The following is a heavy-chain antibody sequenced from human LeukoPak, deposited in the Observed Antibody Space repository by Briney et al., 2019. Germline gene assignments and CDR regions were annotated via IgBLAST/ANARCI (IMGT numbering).Heavy chain of an antibody. V-gene: IGHV3-30*02. CDR1: GFTFSSYG. J-gene: IGHJ4*02. CDR2: IRYDGSNK. Sequence: GGSLRLSCAASGFTFSSYGFHWVRQAPGKGLEWVAFIRYDGSNKYYADSVKGRFTISRDNSKNTLYLQMNSLRAEDTAVYFCAKEGALVGATYFHCWGQGTLVTVSS. CDR3: AKEGALVGATYFHC. D-gene: IGHD1-26*01.